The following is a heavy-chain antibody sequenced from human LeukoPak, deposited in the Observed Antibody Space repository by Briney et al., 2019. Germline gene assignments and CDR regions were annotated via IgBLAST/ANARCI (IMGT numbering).Heavy chain of an antibody. V-gene: IGHV3-30*18. Sequence: PGRSLRLSCAASGFTFSSYGMHWVRQAPGKGLEWVAVISYDGSNKYYADSVKGRFTISRDNSKNTLYLQMNSLRAEDTAVYYCAKDVGLTQIDYWGQGTLVTVSS. CDR1: GFTFSSYG. D-gene: IGHD3-10*01. CDR3: AKDVGLTQIDY. J-gene: IGHJ4*02. CDR2: ISYDGSNK.